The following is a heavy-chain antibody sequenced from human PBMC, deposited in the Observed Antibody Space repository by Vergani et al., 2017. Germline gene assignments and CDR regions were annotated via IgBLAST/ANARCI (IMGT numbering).Heavy chain of an antibody. J-gene: IGHJ3*02. D-gene: IGHD2/OR15-2a*01. Sequence: QVQLQESGPGLVKPLGTLSLTCTVSGDSISSSNWWSWVRHPPGKGLEWIGEIYHSGSTNYDPSLESRVTISMHKSTNEFSLKLSSVTAADTAIYYCARVGRSIYPDAFDIWGQGTLVTVSS. V-gene: IGHV4-4*03. CDR3: ARVGRSIYPDAFDI. CDR1: GDSISSSNW. CDR2: IYHSGST.